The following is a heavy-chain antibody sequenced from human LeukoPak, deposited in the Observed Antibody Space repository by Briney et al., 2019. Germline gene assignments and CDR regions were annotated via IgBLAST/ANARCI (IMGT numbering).Heavy chain of an antibody. CDR3: ARGTAMSDVGWFDP. V-gene: IGHV1-8*02. Sequence: GASVKVSCKPSGYTFTGYYIHWVRQAPGQGLEWMGWMNPNSGNTGYAQKFQGRVTMTRNTSISTAYMELSSLRSEDTAVYYCARGTAMSDVGWFDPWGQGTLVTVSS. D-gene: IGHD5-18*01. J-gene: IGHJ5*02. CDR2: MNPNSGNT. CDR1: GYTFTGYY.